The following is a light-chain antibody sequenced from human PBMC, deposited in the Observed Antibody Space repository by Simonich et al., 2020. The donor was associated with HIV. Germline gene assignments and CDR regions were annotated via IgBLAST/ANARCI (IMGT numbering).Light chain of an antibody. Sequence: DIVMTQSPLSLPVTPGEPASISCRSSHSLLHSNGYNYVDWFLQKPGQSPQLLIYLGSNRASGVPDRISGRGSGTDFTLKISRVEAEDVGVHYCMQALQTPMYTFGQGTKLEIK. CDR1: HSLLHSNGYNY. CDR3: MQALQTPMYT. V-gene: IGKV2-28*01. J-gene: IGKJ2*01. CDR2: LGS.